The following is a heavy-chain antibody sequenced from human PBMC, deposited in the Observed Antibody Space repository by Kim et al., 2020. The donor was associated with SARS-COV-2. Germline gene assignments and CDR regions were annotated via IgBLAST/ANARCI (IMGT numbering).Heavy chain of an antibody. Sequence: GGSLRLSCAASGFTFNTYGMHLVRQAPGKGLEWVAVISYDGSHKYYEDSVKGRFTISRDNSKNTLYLQMNSLRIEDTAVYYCAKSFSGSYFGYDYWGQGTLVTVS. CDR2: ISYDGSHK. D-gene: IGHD1-26*01. CDR3: AKSFSGSYFGYDY. V-gene: IGHV3-30*18. J-gene: IGHJ4*02. CDR1: GFTFNTYG.